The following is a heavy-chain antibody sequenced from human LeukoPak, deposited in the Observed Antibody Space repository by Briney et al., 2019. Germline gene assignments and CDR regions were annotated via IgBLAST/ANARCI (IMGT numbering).Heavy chain of an antibody. Sequence: GGCLRLSCAASGLTFSSYAIHWVRQAPGKGLEWGAVISYDGSNKYYADSVKGRFTISRDNSKNTLYLQMNSLRAEDTAVYYCARVGYSSSDGNEYPDYWGQGTLVTVSS. CDR1: GLTFSSYA. CDR3: ARVGYSSSDGNEYPDY. V-gene: IGHV3-30*01. D-gene: IGHD6-6*01. CDR2: ISYDGSNK. J-gene: IGHJ4*02.